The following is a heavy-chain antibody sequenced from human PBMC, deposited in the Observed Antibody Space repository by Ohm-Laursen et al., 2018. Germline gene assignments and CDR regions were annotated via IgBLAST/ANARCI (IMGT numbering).Heavy chain of an antibody. V-gene: IGHV3-11*06. D-gene: IGHD3-22*01. CDR3: ARGDYYDSSGIIYYFDY. Sequence: GRFTISRDNGKNSLYLQMNSLRAEDTAVYYCARGDYYDSSGIIYYFDYWGQGTLVTVSS. J-gene: IGHJ4*02.